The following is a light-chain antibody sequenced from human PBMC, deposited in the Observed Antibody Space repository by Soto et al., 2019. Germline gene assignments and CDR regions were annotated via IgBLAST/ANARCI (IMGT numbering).Light chain of an antibody. V-gene: IGLV1-47*01. J-gene: IGLJ1*01. CDR1: SSNIGSNY. CDR3: AAWDDSLSSYV. Sequence: QSVLTQPPSASGTPGQRVTISCSGSSSNIGSNYVYWYQQLPGTAPKLLIYRNNQRPSGVPDRFSRSKSGTSASLAISGLRSEDEADYCCAAWDDSLSSYVFGTGTKLTVL. CDR2: RNN.